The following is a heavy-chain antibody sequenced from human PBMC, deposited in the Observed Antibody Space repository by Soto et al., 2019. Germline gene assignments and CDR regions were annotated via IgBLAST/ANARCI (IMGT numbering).Heavy chain of an antibody. CDR2: ISSSGSTI. V-gene: IGHV3-48*03. CDR1: GFTFSSYE. CDR3: ARAFGYCSSTSCYENYFDY. Sequence: EVQLVESGGGLVQPGGSLRLSCAASGFTFSSYEMNWVRQAPGKGLEWVSYISSSGSTIYYADSVKGRFTISRDNAKNSLYLQMNSLRAEDTAVYYCARAFGYCSSTSCYENYFDYWGQGTLVTVSS. J-gene: IGHJ4*02. D-gene: IGHD2-2*01.